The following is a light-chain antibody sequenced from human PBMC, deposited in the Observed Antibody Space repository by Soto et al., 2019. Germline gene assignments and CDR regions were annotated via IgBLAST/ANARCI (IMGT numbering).Light chain of an antibody. J-gene: IGKJ4*01. Sequence: EIVLTQSPATLSLSPGERATISCRASQSVSSYLAWYQQKPGQAPRLRIYDASNRATGIPARFSGSGSGTDFTLTISSLEPDDFAVYYCQQRSDWPSTFGGGTKVQIK. CDR1: QSVSSY. V-gene: IGKV3-11*01. CDR3: QQRSDWPST. CDR2: DAS.